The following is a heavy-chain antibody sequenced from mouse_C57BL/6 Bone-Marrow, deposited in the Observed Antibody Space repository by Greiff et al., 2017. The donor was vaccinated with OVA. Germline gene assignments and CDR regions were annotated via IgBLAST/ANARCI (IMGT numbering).Heavy chain of an antibody. CDR3: ARGMGAMDY. Sequence: QVQLQQPGAELVMPGASVKLSCKASGYTFTSYWMHWVKQRPGQGLEWIGEIDPSDSYTNYNQKFKGKSTLTVDKSSSTAYMQLSSLTSEDSAVYYCARGMGAMDYWGQGTSDTVSS. J-gene: IGHJ4*01. V-gene: IGHV1-69*01. CDR2: IDPSDSYT. CDR1: GYTFTSYW.